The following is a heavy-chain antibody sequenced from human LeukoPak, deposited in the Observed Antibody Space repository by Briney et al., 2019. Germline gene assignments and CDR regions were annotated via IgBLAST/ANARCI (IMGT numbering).Heavy chain of an antibody. J-gene: IGHJ3*02. CDR3: ARILSSSHAFDI. V-gene: IGHV3-21*01. D-gene: IGHD6-13*01. CDR2: ISSNSRNT. CDR1: GFTVSNNY. Sequence: GGSLRLSCAASGFTVSNNYMTWVRQAPGKGLEWVASISSNSRNTHYADSLKGRFTISRDNAKNSLYLQMNSLRAEDTAVYYCARILSSSHAFDIWGQGTMVTVSS.